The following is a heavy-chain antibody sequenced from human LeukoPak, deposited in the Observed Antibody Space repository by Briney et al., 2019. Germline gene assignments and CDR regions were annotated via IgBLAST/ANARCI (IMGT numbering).Heavy chain of an antibody. Sequence: GASVKVSCKASGYTFTGYYMHWVRQAPGQGLEWMGWINPNSGGTNYAQKFQGRVTMTRDTSISTAYMELSRLRSDDTAVYYCARDENYYYDSSGLWGQGTLVTVSS. CDR1: GYTFTGYY. V-gene: IGHV1-2*02. CDR2: INPNSGGT. CDR3: ARDENYYYDSSGL. J-gene: IGHJ4*02. D-gene: IGHD3-22*01.